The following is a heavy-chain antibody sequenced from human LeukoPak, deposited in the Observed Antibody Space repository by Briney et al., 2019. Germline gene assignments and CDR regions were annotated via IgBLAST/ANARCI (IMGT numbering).Heavy chain of an antibody. V-gene: IGHV4-39*01. CDR2: IYYTGST. Sequence: SETLSLTCTVSGGSISSNYWGWIRQPPGKGLEWIGSIYYTGSTYYNPSLKSRVTVYVGTSKNQFSLKLTSVTTADTAVYYCARRPDSSGWNRWFDPWGQGTLVTVSS. CDR3: ARRPDSSGWNRWFDP. CDR1: GGSISSNY. J-gene: IGHJ5*02. D-gene: IGHD3-22*01.